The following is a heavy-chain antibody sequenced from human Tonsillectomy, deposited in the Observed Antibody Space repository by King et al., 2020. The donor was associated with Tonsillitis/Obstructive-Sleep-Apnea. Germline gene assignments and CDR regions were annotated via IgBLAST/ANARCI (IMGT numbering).Heavy chain of an antibody. CDR3: AREGSQNGFDI. J-gene: IGHJ3*02. CDR2: IDHSGST. Sequence: VQLQQWGAGLLKPSETLSLTCAVSGGSFSGFYWSWIRQPPGKGLEWIGEIDHSGSTNYKSSLKSRVTISLDTPKNQFSLKVNSVTAADTAVYYCAREGSQNGFDIWGQGTMVTVSS. V-gene: IGHV4-34*01. CDR1: GGSFSGFY.